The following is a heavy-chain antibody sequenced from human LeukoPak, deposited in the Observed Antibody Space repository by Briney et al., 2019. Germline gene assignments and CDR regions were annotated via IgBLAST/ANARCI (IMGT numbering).Heavy chain of an antibody. CDR2: IYYSGST. V-gene: IGHV4-39*07. CDR1: GGSISSSSYY. D-gene: IGHD3-3*01. J-gene: IGHJ4*02. Sequence: PSETLSLTCTVSGGSISSSSYYWGWIRQPPGKGLEWIGSIYYSGSTYYNPSLKSRVTISVDTSKNQFSLKLSSVTAADTAVYYCARDIRMVVGELWSGYYTGYFDYWGQGTLVTVSS. CDR3: ARDIRMVVGELWSGYYTGYFDY.